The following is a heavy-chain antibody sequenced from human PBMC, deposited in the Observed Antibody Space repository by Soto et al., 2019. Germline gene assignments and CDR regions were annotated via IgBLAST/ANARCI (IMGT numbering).Heavy chain of an antibody. D-gene: IGHD1-1*01. CDR2: ISGSGGGR. V-gene: IGHV3-23*01. CDR1: GFTFSSYA. J-gene: IGHJ4*02. CDR3: ANLNVQLDRGVDY. Sequence: EVQLLESGGGLVQPGGSLRLSCAASGFTFSSYAMSWVRQAPGKGLEWVSAISGSGGGRYYGDSVKGRFTISRYNSQNTLYLQMNSLKADDTAVYYCANLNVQLDRGVDYWGQGTLVTVSS.